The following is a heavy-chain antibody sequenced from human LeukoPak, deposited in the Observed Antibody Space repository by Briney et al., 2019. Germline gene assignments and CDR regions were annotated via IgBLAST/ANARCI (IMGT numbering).Heavy chain of an antibody. V-gene: IGHV3-30*02. J-gene: IGHJ4*02. Sequence: PGGSLRLSCAASGFTFSSYGMHWVRQAPGKGLEWVAFIRYDGSNKYYADSVKGRFTISRDNSKNTLYLQMNSLRAEDTAVYYCARDGGGSSTWLDYWGQGTLVTVSS. CDR1: GFTFSSYG. CDR3: ARDGGGSSTWLDY. D-gene: IGHD3-16*01. CDR2: IRYDGSNK.